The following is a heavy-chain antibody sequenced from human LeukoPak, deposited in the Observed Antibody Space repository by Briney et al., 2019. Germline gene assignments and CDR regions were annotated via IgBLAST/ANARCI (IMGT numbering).Heavy chain of an antibody. V-gene: IGHV4-39*07. CDR2: IYYSGST. Sequence: PSETLPLTCTVSGGSISSSSYYWGWIRQPPGKGLEWIGSIYYSGSTYYNPSLKSRVTISVDTSKNQFSLKLSSVTAADTAVYYCAREEYYDYVWGSYRSYLDYWGQGTLVTVSS. D-gene: IGHD3-16*02. CDR1: GGSISSSSYY. CDR3: AREEYYDYVWGSYRSYLDY. J-gene: IGHJ4*02.